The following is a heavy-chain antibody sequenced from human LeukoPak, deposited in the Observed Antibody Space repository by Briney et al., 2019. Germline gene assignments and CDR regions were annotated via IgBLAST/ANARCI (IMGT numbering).Heavy chain of an antibody. V-gene: IGHV1-2*02. D-gene: IGHD3-22*01. CDR1: GYTFTVSY. CDR2: INPNSGGT. J-gene: IGHJ4*02. Sequence: GASVTVSFKASGYTFTVSYMHWVRQAPGQGREGMGWINPNSGGTNYAQKFQGRVTITRNTSISTAYMELSRLKSDDTAFYYCAKYYYDSYEGYYFDYWGQGTLVTVSS. CDR3: AKYYYDSYEGYYFDY.